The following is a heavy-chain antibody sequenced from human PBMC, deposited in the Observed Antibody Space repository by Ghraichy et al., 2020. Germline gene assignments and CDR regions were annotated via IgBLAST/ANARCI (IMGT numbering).Heavy chain of an antibody. D-gene: IGHD3-10*01. CDR3: ARVGQLLAQYYFDY. J-gene: IGHJ4*02. Sequence: GESLNISCAASAFTFTSYAMTWVRQAPGKGLEWVSGISGSGESKYYADSVKGRFTIARDNSNNTLSLQMNSLRAEDTALYYCARVGQLLAQYYFDYWGQGTLVTVSS. CDR2: ISGSGESK. CDR1: AFTFTSYA. V-gene: IGHV3-23*01.